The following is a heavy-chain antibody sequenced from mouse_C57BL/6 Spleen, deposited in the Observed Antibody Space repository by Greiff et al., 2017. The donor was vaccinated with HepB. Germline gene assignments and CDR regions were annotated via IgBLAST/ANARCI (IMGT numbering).Heavy chain of an antibody. Sequence: VMLVESGPGLVAPSQSLSITCTVSGFSLTSYGVHWVRQPPGKGLEWLVVIWSDGSTTYNSALKSRLSISKDNSKSQVFLKMNSLQTDDTAMYYCARHGGNYNYYAMDYWGQGTSVTVSS. J-gene: IGHJ4*01. CDR1: GFSLTSYG. CDR2: IWSDGST. CDR3: ARHGGNYNYYAMDY. D-gene: IGHD2-1*01. V-gene: IGHV2-6-1*01.